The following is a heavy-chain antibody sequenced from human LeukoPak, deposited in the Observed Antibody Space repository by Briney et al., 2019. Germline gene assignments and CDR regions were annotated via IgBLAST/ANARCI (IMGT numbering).Heavy chain of an antibody. CDR3: ARNDDFWSGTVVG. V-gene: IGHV1-69*05. Sequence: ASVKVSCKASGGTFSSYAISWVRQAPGQGLEWMGGIIPIFGTANYAPKFQGRVTITTDESTSTAYMELSSLRSEDTAVYYCARNDDFWSGTVVGWGQGTLVTVSS. CDR2: IIPIFGTA. J-gene: IGHJ4*02. D-gene: IGHD3-3*01. CDR1: GGTFSSYA.